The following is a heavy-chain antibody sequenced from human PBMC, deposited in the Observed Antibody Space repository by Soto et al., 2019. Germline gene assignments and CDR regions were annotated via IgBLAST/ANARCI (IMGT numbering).Heavy chain of an antibody. Sequence: GSKRLSCAASGFNFGSYTLSWGRQNTGKGLEWVSAISGSGGNTYYADSVKGRFTISRDNSKNTLYLQMNSLRADDTAVYYCVKTGGLSRITRKLVVQAYFDFWGQGTQVTFSS. CDR3: VKTGGLSRITRKLVVQAYFDF. CDR2: ISGSGGNT. D-gene: IGHD3-22*01. J-gene: IGHJ4*02. CDR1: GFNFGSYT. V-gene: IGHV3-23*01.